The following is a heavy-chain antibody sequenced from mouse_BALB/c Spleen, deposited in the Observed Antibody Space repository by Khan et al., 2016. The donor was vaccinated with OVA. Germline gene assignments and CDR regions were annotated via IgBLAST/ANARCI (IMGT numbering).Heavy chain of an antibody. Sequence: EVQLQESGPSLVKPSQTLSLTCSVTGDSITSGYWSWIRKFPGNKLEYMGYMIYSGNTYYNPSLKSRISITRHTSKNQYYLQLNSATTEDTAPYCCARSTYRYAFAYWGQGTLVTVSA. CDR1: GDSITSGY. J-gene: IGHJ3*01. V-gene: IGHV3-8*02. CDR2: MIYSGNT. CDR3: ARSTYRYAFAY. D-gene: IGHD2-14*01.